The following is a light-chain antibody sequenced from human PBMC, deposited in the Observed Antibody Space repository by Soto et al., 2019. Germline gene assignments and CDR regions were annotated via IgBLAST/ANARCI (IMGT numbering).Light chain of an antibody. Sequence: DILMTQSPATLSVSPGERAPLSCRASQSVSRKLAWYQQKPGQPPRLLIYGAYTRAAGIPARLSGGGSETEFTLTISSLQFEDFAVYYCQQYYKWWTFGQGTKVDIK. CDR1: QSVSRK. CDR3: QQYYKWWT. V-gene: IGKV3-15*01. CDR2: GAY. J-gene: IGKJ1*01.